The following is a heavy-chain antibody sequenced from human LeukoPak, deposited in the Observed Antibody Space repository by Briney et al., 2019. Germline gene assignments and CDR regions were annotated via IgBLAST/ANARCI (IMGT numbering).Heavy chain of an antibody. D-gene: IGHD6-13*01. V-gene: IGHV3-7*01. Sequence: GGSLRLSCAASGFTFSDYYMSWIRQAPGKGLEWVANIKQDGSEKYYVDSVKGRFTISRDNAKNSLYLQMNSLRAEDTAVYYCARGLKDWQQLGYYYYYYMDVWGKGTTVTVSS. CDR2: IKQDGSEK. CDR3: ARGLKDWQQLGYYYYYYMDV. CDR1: GFTFSDYY. J-gene: IGHJ6*03.